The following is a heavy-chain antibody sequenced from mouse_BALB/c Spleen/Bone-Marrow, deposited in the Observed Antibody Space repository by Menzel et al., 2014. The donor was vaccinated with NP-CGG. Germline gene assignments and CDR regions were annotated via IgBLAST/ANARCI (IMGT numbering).Heavy chain of an antibody. Sequence: QVQLQQSGAELVRPGTSVKVSCKASGYAFTNYLIGWVKQRPGQGLEWIGVINPGSGGTNYSEKFKGKATPTADKSSSTAYMQLSSLTSDDSAVYFCARRLTGTSAMDYWGQGTSVTVSS. D-gene: IGHD4-1*01. J-gene: IGHJ4*01. CDR3: ARRLTGTSAMDY. V-gene: IGHV1-54*01. CDR2: INPGSGGT. CDR1: GYAFTNYL.